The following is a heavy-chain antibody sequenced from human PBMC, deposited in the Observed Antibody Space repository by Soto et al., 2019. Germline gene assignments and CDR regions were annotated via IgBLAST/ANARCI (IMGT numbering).Heavy chain of an antibody. Sequence: QVQLVESGGGVVQPGTSLRLACAASGFTLSNIGMQWVRQAPGKGLEGVAVISAGVNTQYYADSVKGRFTISRDNSKNTLFRQINSLRTEDTAVYYCAKESGCERYAAYFDLWVQGTLVTVSA. J-gene: IGHJ4*02. CDR3: AKESGCERYAAYFDL. CDR1: GFTLSNIG. V-gene: IGHV3-30*18. CDR2: ISAGVNTQ. D-gene: IGHD3-3*01.